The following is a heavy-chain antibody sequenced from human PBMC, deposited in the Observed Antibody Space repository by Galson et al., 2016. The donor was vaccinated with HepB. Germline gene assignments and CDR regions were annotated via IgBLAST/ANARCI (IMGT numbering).Heavy chain of an antibody. CDR2: DSMDGRRK. CDR3: AKRHEYCPPVGCSVDS. Sequence: SLRLSCAASGFTFSQRGMHWVRQASGKGLEWVAADSMDGRRKFYADSVKGRFTISRDNSNNMLFLQMSSLRVDDTAVYYCAKRHEYCPPVGCSVDSWGQGTLVSVSS. D-gene: IGHD2/OR15-2a*01. CDR1: GFTFSQRG. V-gene: IGHV3-30*18. J-gene: IGHJ4*02.